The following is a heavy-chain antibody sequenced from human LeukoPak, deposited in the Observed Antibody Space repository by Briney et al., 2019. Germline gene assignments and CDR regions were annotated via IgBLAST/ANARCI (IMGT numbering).Heavy chain of an antibody. Sequence: PSETLSLTCTVSGGSISSSDYYWGWIRQPPGKGLEWIGSIYYSGSTNYNPSLKSRVTISVDTSKNQFSLKLSSVTAADTAVYYCARDTGYLSYGTDVWGQGTTVTVSS. CDR1: GGSISSSDYY. V-gene: IGHV4-39*07. J-gene: IGHJ6*02. CDR2: IYYSGST. CDR3: ARDTGYLSYGTDV. D-gene: IGHD2-2*03.